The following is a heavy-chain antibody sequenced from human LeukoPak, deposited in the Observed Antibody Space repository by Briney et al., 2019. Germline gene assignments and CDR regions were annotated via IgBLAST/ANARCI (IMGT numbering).Heavy chain of an antibody. CDR2: INPSSGGT. CDR1: GYTFTSYG. V-gene: IGHV1-2*02. J-gene: IGHJ5*02. Sequence: GSVKDSCKEPGYTFTSYGTSWGRHAPGQGLEWMGWINPSSGGTNYAQKFQGRVTMTRDTTISTAYMELSRMRTDDTAVYYCARVSRLKITGGWFDPWGQGTLVTVSS. D-gene: IGHD1-14*01. CDR3: ARVSRLKITGGWFDP.